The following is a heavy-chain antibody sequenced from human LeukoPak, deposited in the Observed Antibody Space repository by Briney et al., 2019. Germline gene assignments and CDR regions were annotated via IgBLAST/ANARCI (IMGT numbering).Heavy chain of an antibody. D-gene: IGHD6-25*01. CDR3: ARAAATSRYGMDV. CDR1: GFTFSSYG. CDR2: IWYDGSNK. Sequence: GGSLRLSCAASGFTFSSYGMHWVRQAPGKGLEWVAVIWYDGSNKYYADSVKGRFTISRDNSKNTLYLQMNSLRAEDTAVYYCARAAATSRYGMDVWGQGTTVTVSS. V-gene: IGHV3-33*01. J-gene: IGHJ6*02.